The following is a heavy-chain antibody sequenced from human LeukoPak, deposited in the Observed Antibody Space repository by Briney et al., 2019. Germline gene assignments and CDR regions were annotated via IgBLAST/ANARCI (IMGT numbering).Heavy chain of an antibody. J-gene: IGHJ4*02. D-gene: IGHD1-1*01. V-gene: IGHV1-46*01. CDR1: GYTFTSYY. CDR2: INPSGGST. Sequence: ASVKVSCKSSGYTFTSYYMHWVRQAPGQGLEWMGMINPSGGSTSYAQKFQGRVTMTRDTSTSTVYMELSSLRSEDTAVYYCARETRTTGTTDYWGQGTLVTVSS. CDR3: ARETRTTGTTDY.